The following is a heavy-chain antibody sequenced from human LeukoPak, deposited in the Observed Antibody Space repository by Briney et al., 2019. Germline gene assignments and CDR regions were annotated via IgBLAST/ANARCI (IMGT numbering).Heavy chain of an antibody. D-gene: IGHD4-17*01. J-gene: IGHJ6*03. V-gene: IGHV4-59*01. CDR1: GGSISSYY. Sequence: SETLSLTCTVSGGSISSYYWSWIRQPPGKGLEWIWYIYYSGSTNYNPSLKSRVIISVDTSKTQFSLKLSSVTAADTAVYYCARGYGAGPYYYYYYMDVWGKGTTVTVSS. CDR2: IYYSGST. CDR3: ARGYGAGPYYYYYYMDV.